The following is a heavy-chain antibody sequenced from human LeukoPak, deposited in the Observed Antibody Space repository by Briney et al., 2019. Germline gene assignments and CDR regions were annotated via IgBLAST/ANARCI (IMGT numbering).Heavy chain of an antibody. CDR2: IYYSGST. V-gene: IGHV4-39*01. Sequence: SETLSLTCTVSGGSISSSSYYWGWIRQPPGKGLEWIGSIYYSGSTYYNPSLKSRVTISVDTSKNQFSLKLSSVTAADTALYYCARHTATSPYYFDYWGQGTLVTVSS. CDR3: ARHTATSPYYFDY. D-gene: IGHD2-15*01. J-gene: IGHJ4*02. CDR1: GGSISSSSYY.